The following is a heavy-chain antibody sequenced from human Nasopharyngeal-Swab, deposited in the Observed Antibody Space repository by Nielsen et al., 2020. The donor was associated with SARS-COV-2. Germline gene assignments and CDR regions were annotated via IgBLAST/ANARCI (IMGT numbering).Heavy chain of an antibody. CDR3: ARHVDTAMGYYYYYYMDV. V-gene: IGHV5-51*01. Sequence: GESLKISCKGSGYSFTSYWIGWVRQMPGKGLEWMGIIYPGDSDTRYSPPFQGQVTISADKSISTAYLQWSSLKASDTAMYYCARHVDTAMGYYYYYYMDVWGKGTTVTVSS. CDR2: IYPGDSDT. D-gene: IGHD5-18*01. J-gene: IGHJ6*03. CDR1: GYSFTSYW.